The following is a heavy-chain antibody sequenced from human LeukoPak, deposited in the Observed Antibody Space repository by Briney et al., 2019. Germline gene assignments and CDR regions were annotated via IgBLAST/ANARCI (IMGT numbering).Heavy chain of an antibody. CDR2: ISGSGGST. J-gene: IGHJ4*02. CDR1: GFTFSSYA. V-gene: IGHV3-23*01. D-gene: IGHD4-17*01. Sequence: GGSLRLSCAASGFTFSSYAMSWVRQAPGKGLEWVSAISGSGGSTYYADSVKGRFTISRDNSKNTLYLQLNSLRVEDTAVYFCAKHRETYGDSCLDDYWGQGTLVTVSS. CDR3: AKHRETYGDSCLDDY.